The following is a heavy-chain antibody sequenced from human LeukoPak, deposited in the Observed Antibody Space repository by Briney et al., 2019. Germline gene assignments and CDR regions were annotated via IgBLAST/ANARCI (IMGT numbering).Heavy chain of an antibody. CDR2: IKQDGSEK. Sequence: GGSLRLSCAASGFTFSNYWMIWVRQAPGKGLEWVGNIKQDGSEKRYADSVRGRFSISRDNAETSLYLQMNSLRVEDTAVYYCARGGSPPEALGDALNIWGQGTMVTVSS. CDR3: ARGGSPPEALGDALNI. J-gene: IGHJ3*02. D-gene: IGHD1-26*01. CDR1: GFTFSNYW. V-gene: IGHV3-7*02.